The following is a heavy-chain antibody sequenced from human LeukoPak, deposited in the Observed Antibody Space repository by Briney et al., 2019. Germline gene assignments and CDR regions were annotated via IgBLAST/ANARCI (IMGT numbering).Heavy chain of an antibody. D-gene: IGHD1-26*01. CDR1: GFTFSSFW. J-gene: IGHJ6*02. CDR3: VRESALAPVLGARYSYYGMDV. V-gene: IGHV3-74*01. Sequence: PGGSLRLSCAASGFTFSSFWMPWVRRAPGKGRVWFSRINSVGSSTSYADSVKGRFTISRDNAKNTLYLQMDSLRAEDTSVYYCVRESALAPVLGARYSYYGMDVWGQGTTVTVSS. CDR2: INSVGSST.